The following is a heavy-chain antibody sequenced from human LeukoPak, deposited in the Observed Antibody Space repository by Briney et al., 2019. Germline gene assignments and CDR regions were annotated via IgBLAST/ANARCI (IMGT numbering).Heavy chain of an antibody. CDR2: ISSSSSTI. CDR1: GFTFSSYS. D-gene: IGHD3-16*01. J-gene: IGHJ2*01. Sequence: PGGSLRLSCAASGFTFSSYSMNWVRQAPGKGLEWVSYISSSSSTIYYADSVKGRFTISRDNAKNSLYLQMNSLRAEDTAVYYCAKGYPGGSWYFDLWGRGTLVTVSS. V-gene: IGHV3-48*01. CDR3: AKGYPGGSWYFDL.